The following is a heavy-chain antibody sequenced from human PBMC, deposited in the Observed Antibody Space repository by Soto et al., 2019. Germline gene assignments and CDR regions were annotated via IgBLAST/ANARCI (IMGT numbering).Heavy chain of an antibody. J-gene: IGHJ5*02. CDR1: GFTFSTYW. Sequence: VQLVESGGGLVQPGGSLRLSCAASGFTFSTYWMQWISQVPGKGLELVSRINSDASHTYYADSVKGRFTISRDNTKSILHLERNNQRAEDTAVDYCVSDVHSITTSCVVNWFDTGDQGTLVIGSS. D-gene: IGHD2-2*01. V-gene: IGHV3-74*01. CDR2: INSDASHT. CDR3: VSDVHSITTSCVVNWFDT.